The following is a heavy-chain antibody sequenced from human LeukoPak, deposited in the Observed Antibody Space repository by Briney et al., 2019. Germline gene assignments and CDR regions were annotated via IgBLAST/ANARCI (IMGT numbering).Heavy chain of an antibody. CDR2: IYYSGST. Sequence: SETLSLTCAVYGGSFSGYYWSWIRQPPGKGLEWIGYIYYSGSTNYNPSLKSRVTISVDTSKNQFSLKLSSVTAADTAVYYCATNILVRDIINWFDPWGQGTLVTVSS. J-gene: IGHJ5*02. CDR1: GGSFSGYY. D-gene: IGHD3-10*01. CDR3: ATNILVRDIINWFDP. V-gene: IGHV4-59*01.